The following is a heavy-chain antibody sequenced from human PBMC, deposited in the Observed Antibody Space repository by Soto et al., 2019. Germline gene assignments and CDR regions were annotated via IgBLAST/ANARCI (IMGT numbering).Heavy chain of an antibody. CDR2: IIPILGIA. V-gene: IGHV1-69*08. J-gene: IGHJ4*02. CDR3: ARDLGDIVATTGDY. CDR1: GGTFSSYT. Sequence: QVQLVQSGAEVKKPGSSVKVSCKASGGTFSSYTISWVRQAPGQGLEWMGRIIPILGIANYAQKFQGRVTITADKSTSTAYMELSSLRSEDTAVYYCARDLGDIVATTGDYWGQGTLVTVSS. D-gene: IGHD5-12*01.